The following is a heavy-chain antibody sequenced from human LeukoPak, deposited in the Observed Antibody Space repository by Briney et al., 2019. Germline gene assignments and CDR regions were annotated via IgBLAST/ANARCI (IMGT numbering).Heavy chain of an antibody. Sequence: PGGSLRLSCAGSEFTFRSYSMHWVRQAPGKGLEWVSSISGSSSDIYYADSVKGRFTISRDNSKNTLYLQMNSLRAEDTAVYYCARRAGAYSHPYDYWGQGTLVTVSS. CDR3: ARRAGAYSHPYDY. V-gene: IGHV3-21*04. D-gene: IGHD4/OR15-4a*01. CDR2: ISGSSSDI. J-gene: IGHJ4*02. CDR1: EFTFRSYS.